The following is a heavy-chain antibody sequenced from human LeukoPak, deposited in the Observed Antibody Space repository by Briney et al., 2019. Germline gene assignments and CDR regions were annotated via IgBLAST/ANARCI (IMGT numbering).Heavy chain of an antibody. J-gene: IGHJ6*03. D-gene: IGHD2-2*01. Sequence: ASVKVSCKASGYTFTNYYIHWVRQAPGQGLDWMGTINPSVGTTRSAQGRVTLTRDTSTNTVYMELSTLRSDDTAVYYCAREGFQYQLLSDYYYYYMDVWGKGTTVTVSS. CDR3: AREGFQYQLLSDYYYYYMDV. V-gene: IGHV1-46*01. CDR1: GYTFTNYY. CDR2: INPSVGTT.